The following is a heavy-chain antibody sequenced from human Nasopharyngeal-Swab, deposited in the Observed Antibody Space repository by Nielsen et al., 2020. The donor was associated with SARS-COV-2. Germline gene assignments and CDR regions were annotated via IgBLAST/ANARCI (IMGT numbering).Heavy chain of an antibody. Sequence: SVKVSCKATGGTFSSYAISWVRQAPGQGLEWMGGIIPIFGTENYAQKFQGRVTITPDEATSTAYMELSSLRSEDTAVYYCAREGRYCSSTSCYLVGGGAFYIWGQGTMVTVSS. V-gene: IGHV1-69*13. J-gene: IGHJ3*02. CDR1: GGTFSSYA. CDR2: IIPIFGTE. CDR3: AREGRYCSSTSCYLVGGGAFYI. D-gene: IGHD2-2*01.